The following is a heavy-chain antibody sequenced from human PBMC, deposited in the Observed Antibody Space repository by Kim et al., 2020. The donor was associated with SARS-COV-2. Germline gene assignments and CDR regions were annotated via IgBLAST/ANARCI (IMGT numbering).Heavy chain of an antibody. V-gene: IGHV4-59*01. Sequence: YNPSLKSRVTISVDTSKKLFSLKLSSVTAADTAVYYCARAESSGWYYVDYWGQGTLVTVSS. CDR3: ARAESSGWYYVDY. D-gene: IGHD6-19*01. J-gene: IGHJ4*02.